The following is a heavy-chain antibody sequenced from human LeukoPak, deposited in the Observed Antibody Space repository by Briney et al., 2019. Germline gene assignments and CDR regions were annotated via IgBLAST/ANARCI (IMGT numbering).Heavy chain of an antibody. CDR2: IKQDGSGE. Sequence: GGSLRLSCAASGFTFSHDWMSWVRQAPGKGLEWVASIKQDGSGEHYVDSVKGRFTISRDNAKNSLYLQMNRLRAEDTAVYYCARDHYNWTPDQGYKVFDYWGQGSLVTVSS. CDR1: GFTFSHDW. CDR3: ARDHYNWTPDQGYKVFDY. V-gene: IGHV3-7*01. D-gene: IGHD1-20*01. J-gene: IGHJ4*02.